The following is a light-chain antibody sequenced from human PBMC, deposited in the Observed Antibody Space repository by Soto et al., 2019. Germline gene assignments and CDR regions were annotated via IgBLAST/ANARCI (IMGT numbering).Light chain of an antibody. J-gene: IGKJ5*01. Sequence: EIVMTQSPATLSVSPGERATLSCRASQSVSSNLAWYQQKPGQAPRLLIYGASTRATGIPARFSGSGSGTDLTLTISSLEPEDFAVYYCQQRSNWITFGQGTRLEIK. CDR2: GAS. V-gene: IGKV3-15*01. CDR3: QQRSNWIT. CDR1: QSVSSN.